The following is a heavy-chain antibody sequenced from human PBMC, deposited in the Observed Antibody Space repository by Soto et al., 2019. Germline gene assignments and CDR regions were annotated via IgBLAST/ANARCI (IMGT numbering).Heavy chain of an antibody. CDR2: INPNSGGT. CDR1: GYTFTGYY. V-gene: IGHV1-2*04. Sequence: ASVKVSCKASGYTFTGYYIHWVRQAPGQGLEWLGWINPNSGGTNYAQTFQGWVTMTRDTSISTAYMELSRLRSDDSAVYYCATSRNYYFDSSGPDAFDVWGQGTKVTVSS. J-gene: IGHJ3*01. CDR3: ATSRNYYFDSSGPDAFDV. D-gene: IGHD3-22*01.